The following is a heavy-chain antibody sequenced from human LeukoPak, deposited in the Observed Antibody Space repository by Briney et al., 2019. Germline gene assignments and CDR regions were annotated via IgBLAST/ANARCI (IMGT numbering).Heavy chain of an antibody. CDR1: GYTFTGYY. Sequence: APVKVSCKASGYTFTGYYMHWVRQAPGQGLEWMGWINPNSGGTNYAQKFQGRVTMTRDTSISTAYMELSRLRSDDTAVYYCARGPVLRCSGGSCYLFFDYWGQGTLVTVSS. J-gene: IGHJ4*02. V-gene: IGHV1-2*02. CDR3: ARGPVLRCSGGSCYLFFDY. CDR2: INPNSGGT. D-gene: IGHD2-15*01.